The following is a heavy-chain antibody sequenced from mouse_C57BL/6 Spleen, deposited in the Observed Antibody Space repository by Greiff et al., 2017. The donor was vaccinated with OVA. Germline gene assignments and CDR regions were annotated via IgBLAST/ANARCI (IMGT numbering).Heavy chain of an antibody. CDR3: ARQDLLPVAY. Sequence: EVKVVESGGGLVKPGGSLKLSCAASGFTFSSYTMSWVRQTPEKRLEWVATISGGGGNTYYPDRVKGRFTISRDYAKNTLYLQSSSLRSEDTALYYCARQDLLPVAYWGQGTLVTVSA. CDR1: GFTFSSYT. V-gene: IGHV5-9*01. J-gene: IGHJ3*01. D-gene: IGHD2-1*01. CDR2: ISGGGGNT.